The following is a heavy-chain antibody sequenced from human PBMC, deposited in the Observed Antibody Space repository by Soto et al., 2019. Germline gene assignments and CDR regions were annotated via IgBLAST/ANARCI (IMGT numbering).Heavy chain of an antibody. CDR3: ASGVDTATAVDY. CDR2: INAGNGNT. V-gene: IGHV1-3*01. D-gene: IGHD5-18*01. Sequence: ASVKVSCKASGYTFTSYAMHWVRQAPGQRLEWMGWINAGNGNTKYSQKFQGRVTITRDTSASTAYMELSSLRSEDTAVYYCASGVDTATAVDYWGQGTLVTVSS. CDR1: GYTFTSYA. J-gene: IGHJ4*02.